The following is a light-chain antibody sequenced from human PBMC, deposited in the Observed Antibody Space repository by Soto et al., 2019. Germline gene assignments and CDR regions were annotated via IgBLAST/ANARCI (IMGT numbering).Light chain of an antibody. Sequence: QSALTQPPSASGSPGQSVTISCTGTSSDVGGYNYVSWYQQHPGKAPKLMIYEVSKRPSGVPDRFSGSKSGNTASLTVSGLQAEDGADYYCSSFAGSNNFGVFGGGTKVPVL. V-gene: IGLV2-8*01. J-gene: IGLJ2*01. CDR2: EVS. CDR3: SSFAGSNNFGV. CDR1: SSDVGGYNY.